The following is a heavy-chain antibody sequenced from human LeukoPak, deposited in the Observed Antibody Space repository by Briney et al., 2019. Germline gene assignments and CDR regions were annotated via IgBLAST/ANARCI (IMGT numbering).Heavy chain of an antibody. J-gene: IGHJ4*02. CDR1: GFTFNDYS. CDR2: IISRGDTT. D-gene: IGHD6-19*01. Sequence: PGGSLRLSCAASGFTFNDYSMNWVRQAPGKGLEWVSNIISRGDTTHYADSVKGRFSISRDNAKNSVFLQLNSLRAEDTAVYYCARAGGQWLVQGGYYFDYWGQGTLVTVSS. V-gene: IGHV3-48*04. CDR3: ARAGGQWLVQGGYYFDY.